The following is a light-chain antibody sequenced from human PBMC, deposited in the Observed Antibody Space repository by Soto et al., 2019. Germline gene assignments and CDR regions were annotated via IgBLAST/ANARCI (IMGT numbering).Light chain of an antibody. CDR2: AAS. J-gene: IGKJ4*01. V-gene: IGKV1-12*01. CDR3: QQAISFPLT. Sequence: EIPMTQSPSSVSASVGARVTITCRASQVIGTWLAWFQQRPGKAPKLLISAASSLRSGVPTRFSGSGSGTDFCLTISSRKPEDFAIYYCQQAISFPLTFGGGIKVDIK. CDR1: QVIGTW.